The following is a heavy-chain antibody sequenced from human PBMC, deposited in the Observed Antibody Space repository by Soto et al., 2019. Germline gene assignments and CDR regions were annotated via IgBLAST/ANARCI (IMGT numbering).Heavy chain of an antibody. V-gene: IGHV4-30-2*01. CDR1: GGSISSGGYS. Sequence: SETLSLTCAVSGGSISSGGYSWSWIRQPPGKGLEWIGYIYHSGSTYYNPSLKSRVTISVDRSKNQFSLKLSSVTAADTAVYYCARTLGIVGATAWFDPWGQGTLVTVSS. CDR3: ARTLGIVGATAWFDP. D-gene: IGHD1-26*01. J-gene: IGHJ5*02. CDR2: IYHSGST.